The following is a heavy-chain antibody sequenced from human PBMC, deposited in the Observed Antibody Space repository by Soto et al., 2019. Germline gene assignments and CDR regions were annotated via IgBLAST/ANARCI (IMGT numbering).Heavy chain of an antibody. J-gene: IGHJ6*02. CDR2: IIPIFGTA. D-gene: IGHD1-1*01. CDR3: ASGMSYYYYGMDV. V-gene: IGHV1-69*13. CDR1: GGTLSSYA. Sequence: ASVKVSCKASGGTLSSYAISWVRQAPGQGLEWMGGIIPIFGTANYAQKFQGRVTITADESTSTAYMELSSLRSEDTAVYYCASGMSYYYYGMDVWGQGTTVTVSS.